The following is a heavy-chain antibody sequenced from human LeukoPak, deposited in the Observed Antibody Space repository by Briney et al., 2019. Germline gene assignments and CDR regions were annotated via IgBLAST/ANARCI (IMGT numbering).Heavy chain of an antibody. CDR3: AKGPVVPAARGYFDY. J-gene: IGHJ4*02. Sequence: GGSLRLSCAASGFTFDDYAMHWVRQAPGKGLEWVSAISGSGGSTYYADSVKGRFTISRDNSKNTLYLQMNSLRAEDTAVYYCAKGPVVPAARGYFDYWGQGTLVTVSS. CDR2: ISGSGGST. V-gene: IGHV3-23*01. CDR1: GFTFDDYA. D-gene: IGHD2-2*01.